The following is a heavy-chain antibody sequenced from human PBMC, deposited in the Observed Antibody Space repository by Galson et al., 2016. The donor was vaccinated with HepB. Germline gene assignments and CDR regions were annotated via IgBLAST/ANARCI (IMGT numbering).Heavy chain of an antibody. CDR2: ISPHNGDK. CDR1: GYAFDLYG. J-gene: IGHJ4*03. Sequence: SVKVSCKASGYAFDLYGVSWVRQAPGHGFEWMGWISPHNGDKKFAQKFQGRLTMTTDTSTNTAYMALRRLRIDDSAVYFCARSGHRSGCPPKYSTPLFDFWGQGTLITVSS. D-gene: IGHD3-22*01. CDR3: ARSGHRSGCPPKYSTPLFDF. V-gene: IGHV1-18*01.